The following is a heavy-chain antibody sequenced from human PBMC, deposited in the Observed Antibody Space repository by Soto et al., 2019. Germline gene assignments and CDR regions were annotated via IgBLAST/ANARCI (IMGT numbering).Heavy chain of an antibody. CDR2: ISSSGSTI. CDR1: GFTFSSYE. V-gene: IGHV3-48*03. Sequence: GGSLRLSCAASGFTFSSYEMNWVRQAPGKGLEWVSYISSSGSTIYYADSVKGRFTISRDNAKNSLYLQMNSLRAEDTAVYYCARNMYYDFWSGKVNYGMDVWGQGTTVTVSS. J-gene: IGHJ6*02. D-gene: IGHD3-3*01. CDR3: ARNMYYDFWSGKVNYGMDV.